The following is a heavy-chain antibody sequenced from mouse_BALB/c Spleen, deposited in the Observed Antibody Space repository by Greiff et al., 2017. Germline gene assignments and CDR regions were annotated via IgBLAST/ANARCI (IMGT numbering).Heavy chain of an antibody. V-gene: IGHV2-6-7*01. D-gene: IGHD2-3*01. Sequence: QVQLKESGPGLVAPSQSLSITCTVSGFSLTGYGVNWVRQPPGKGLEWLGMIWGDGSTDYNSALKSRLSISKDNSKSQVFLKMNSLQTDDTARYYCARGRDGYLRYFDVWGAGTTVTVSS. J-gene: IGHJ1*01. CDR2: IWGDGST. CDR1: GFSLTGYG. CDR3: ARGRDGYLRYFDV.